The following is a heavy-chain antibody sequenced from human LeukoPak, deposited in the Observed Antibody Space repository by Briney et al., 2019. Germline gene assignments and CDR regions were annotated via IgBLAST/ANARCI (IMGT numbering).Heavy chain of an antibody. J-gene: IGHJ4*02. D-gene: IGHD3-10*01. V-gene: IGHV4-39*07. CDR3: ARADGSGSYYPRFFDY. Sequence: SETLSLTCTVSGGSINSGDLHWGWIHQPPGKGLEWIGSYSNSGSTFYNASLKSRVTISVDTSKNQFSLKLSSVTAADTAVYYCARADGSGSYYPRFFDYWGQGTLVTVSS. CDR2: YSNSGST. CDR1: GGSINSGDLH.